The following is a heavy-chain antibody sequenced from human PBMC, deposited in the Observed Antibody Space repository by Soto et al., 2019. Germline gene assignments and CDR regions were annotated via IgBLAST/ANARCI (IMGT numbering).Heavy chain of an antibody. Sequence: ASVKVSCKASGYTFTSYGISWVRQAPGQRLEWMGWINACNGNTKYSQKFQGRVTITRDTSASTAYMELSSLRSEDTAVYYCARGSGPMIEWHWGQGTLVTVSS. D-gene: IGHD3-22*01. CDR1: GYTFTSYG. CDR3: ARGSGPMIEWH. V-gene: IGHV1-3*01. CDR2: INACNGNT. J-gene: IGHJ4*02.